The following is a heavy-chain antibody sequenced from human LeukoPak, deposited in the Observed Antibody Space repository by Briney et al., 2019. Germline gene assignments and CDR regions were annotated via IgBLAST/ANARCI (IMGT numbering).Heavy chain of an antibody. CDR3: ARGVAAAGTTLDY. CDR2: IGTAGDT. V-gene: IGHV3-13*01. D-gene: IGHD6-13*01. CDR1: GFTFSSYD. Sequence: GGSLRLSCAASGFTFSSYDMHWVRQATGKGLEWVSAIGTAGDTYYPGSVKGRFTISRDNSKNTLYLQMNSLRDEDTAVYYCARGVAAAGTTLDYWGQGTLVTVSS. J-gene: IGHJ4*02.